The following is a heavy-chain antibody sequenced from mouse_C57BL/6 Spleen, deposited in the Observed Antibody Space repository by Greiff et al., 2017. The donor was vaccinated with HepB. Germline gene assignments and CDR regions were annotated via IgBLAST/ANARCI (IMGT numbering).Heavy chain of an antibody. CDR2: IKPNYGTT. Sequence: EVQLQQSGPELVKPGASVKISCKASGYSFTDYNMNWVKQRNGKSLEWIGVIKPNYGTTSYNQKFKGKATLTVDQSSSTAYMQLNSLTSEDSAVYDCARWEEGGYYAMDYWGQGTSVTVSS. J-gene: IGHJ4*01. CDR3: ARWEEGGYYAMDY. CDR1: GYSFTDYN. V-gene: IGHV1-39*01. D-gene: IGHD1-1*02.